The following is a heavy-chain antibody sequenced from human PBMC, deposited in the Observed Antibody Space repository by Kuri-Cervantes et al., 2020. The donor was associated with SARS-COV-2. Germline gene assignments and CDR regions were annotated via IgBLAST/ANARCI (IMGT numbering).Heavy chain of an antibody. J-gene: IGHJ5*02. CDR1: GYTLTELS. CDR2: FDPEDGET. V-gene: IGHV1-24*01. CDR3: ATAPTIFGVVYDWFDP. D-gene: IGHD3-3*01. Sequence: ASVKVSCKVSGYTLTELSMHWVRQAPGKGLEWMGGFDPEDGETIYAQKFQGRVTMTEDTSTDTAYMELSSLRSEDTAVYYCATAPTIFGVVYDWFDPWGQGTLVTVSS.